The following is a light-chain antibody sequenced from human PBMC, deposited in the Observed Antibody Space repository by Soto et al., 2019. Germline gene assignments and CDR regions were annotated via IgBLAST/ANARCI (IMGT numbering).Light chain of an antibody. CDR1: QNIRQF. CDR2: GAS. V-gene: IGKV1-39*01. Sequence: DIQMTQSPSSLSASVGDRVTITCRTSQNIRQFLNSYQVKSGKAPQLLIFGASNLHTGVPPRFSGSGSGTDFSLSISSLQAEDFATYYCQQSFTTPRTFGQGTRVEVK. CDR3: QQSFTTPRT. J-gene: IGKJ1*01.